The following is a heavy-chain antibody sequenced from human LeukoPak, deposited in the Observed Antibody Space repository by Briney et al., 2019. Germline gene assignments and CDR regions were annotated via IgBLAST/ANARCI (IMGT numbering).Heavy chain of an antibody. CDR1: SGGSISEHH. V-gene: IGHV4-4*07. CDR2: IDTSGVI. D-gene: IGHD3-22*01. J-gene: IGHJ1*01. CDR3: ARGRDRSAPGLLEF. Sequence: SETLSLTCTFSSGGSISEHHWSWVRQPAGKGLEWIGRIDTSGVIDYNPSLRGRVTMSVDTSKNQLSLRMRSVTAADTALYYCARGRDRSAPGLLEFWGQGTLVTVSS.